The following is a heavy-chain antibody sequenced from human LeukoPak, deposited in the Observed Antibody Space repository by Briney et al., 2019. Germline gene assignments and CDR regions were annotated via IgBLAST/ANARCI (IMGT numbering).Heavy chain of an antibody. D-gene: IGHD4-11*01. CDR1: GFTSSHYA. V-gene: IGHV3-33*06. CDR2: IWNDGSDK. CDR3: AKDAERGFDFSNSLES. J-gene: IGHJ4*02. Sequence: PGTSLRLSCATSGFTSSHYAMHWVRQAPGKGLEWVAVIWNDGSDKYYGDSVKGRFTISRDNSEKTVYLQMNTLRVEDTAVYYCAKDAERGFDFSNSLESWGQGTLVTVSS.